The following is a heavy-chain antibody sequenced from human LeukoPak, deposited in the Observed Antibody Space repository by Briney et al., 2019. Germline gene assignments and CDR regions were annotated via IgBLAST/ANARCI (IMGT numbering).Heavy chain of an antibody. J-gene: IGHJ6*04. Sequence: GSLRLSCAASGFTFSSYSMNWVRQAPGKGLEWVSSISSSSSYIYYADSVKGRFTISRDNAKNSLYLQMNSLRAEDTAVYYCARDDGAIVVVPAAAIKDPYYYYYGMDVWGKGTTVTVSS. CDR2: ISSSSSYI. CDR1: GFTFSSYS. V-gene: IGHV3-21*01. CDR3: ARDDGAIVVVPAAAIKDPYYYYYGMDV. D-gene: IGHD2-2*01.